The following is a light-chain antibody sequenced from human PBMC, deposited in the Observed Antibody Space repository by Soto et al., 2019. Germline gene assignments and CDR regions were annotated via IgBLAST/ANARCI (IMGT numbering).Light chain of an antibody. V-gene: IGKV3-20*01. Sequence: DIVLAHSPGTLSLSPGERATLSFRASQSVSSYLAWYQQKPGQAPRLLIYVTSSRATGIPDRFSGSGSGTDFTLTISRLEPEDFAVYYCQQYGSSPRTFGQGTKVDIK. J-gene: IGKJ1*01. CDR2: VTS. CDR3: QQYGSSPRT. CDR1: QSVSSY.